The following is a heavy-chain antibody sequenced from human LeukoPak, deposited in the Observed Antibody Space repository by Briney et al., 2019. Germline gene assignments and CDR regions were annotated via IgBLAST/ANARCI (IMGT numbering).Heavy chain of an antibody. CDR2: ISSSSSTI. CDR3: AKDPEMGSGYEADY. J-gene: IGHJ4*02. CDR1: GFTFSSYS. D-gene: IGHD5-12*01. V-gene: IGHV3-48*01. Sequence: GGSLRLSCAASGFTFSSYSMNWVRQAPGKGLEWVSYISSSSSTIYYADSVKGRFTISRDNAKNSLYLQMNSLRAEDTAVYYCAKDPEMGSGYEADYWGQGTLVTVSS.